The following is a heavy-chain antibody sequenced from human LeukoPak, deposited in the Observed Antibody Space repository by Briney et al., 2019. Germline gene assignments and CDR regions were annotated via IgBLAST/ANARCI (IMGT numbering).Heavy chain of an antibody. D-gene: IGHD2-15*01. Sequence: GGSLRLSCAASGFTFSSYAMSWVRQAPGKGLDWVSVINDGGDSTYYAGSVKGRFTISRDNSKNTLYLQMSSLRAEDTAVYYCAKSTGGSCYSGSGYWGQGTLVTVSS. CDR3: AKSTGGSCYSGSGY. CDR1: GFTFSSYA. CDR2: INDGGDST. V-gene: IGHV3-23*01. J-gene: IGHJ4*02.